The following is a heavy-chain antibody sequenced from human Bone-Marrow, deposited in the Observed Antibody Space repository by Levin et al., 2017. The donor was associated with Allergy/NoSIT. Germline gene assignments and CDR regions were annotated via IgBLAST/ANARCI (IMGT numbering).Heavy chain of an antibody. CDR3: ARGELSGGSSPTLYFFDF. CDR1: GGSFSPYF. CDR2: ISSSGRT. Sequence: KPSETLSLTCAVYGGSFSPYFWTWIRQPPGKGLEWVGEISSSGRTDYNPSLKSRVTISLDTSKNQFSLNLDSVTAADTAVYYCARGELSGGSSPTLYFFDFWGQGSPVTVSS. V-gene: IGHV4-34*01. D-gene: IGHD2-15*01. J-gene: IGHJ4*02.